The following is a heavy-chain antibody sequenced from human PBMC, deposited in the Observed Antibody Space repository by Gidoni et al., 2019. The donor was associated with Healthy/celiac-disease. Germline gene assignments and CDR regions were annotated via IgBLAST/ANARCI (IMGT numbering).Heavy chain of an antibody. CDR1: GGSFSGYY. CDR3: ARGYSSPMDV. D-gene: IGHD6-13*01. V-gene: IGHV4-34*01. CDR2: INHSGST. Sequence: QVQLQQWGAGLLKPSATLSLTCAAYGGSFSGYYWSWIRQPPGKGLEWIGEINHSGSTNYNPSLKSRVTISVDTSKNQFSLKLSSVTAADTAVYYCARGYSSPMDVWGKGTTVTVSS. J-gene: IGHJ6*03.